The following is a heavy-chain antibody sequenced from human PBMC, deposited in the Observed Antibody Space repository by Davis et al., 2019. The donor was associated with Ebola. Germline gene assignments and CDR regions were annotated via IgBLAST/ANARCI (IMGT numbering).Heavy chain of an antibody. CDR3: AKDSGYYGNFDY. Sequence: MPSETLSLTCAVYGGSFSGYYWSWIRQPPGKGLEWIGEINHSGSTNYNPSLKSRVTISVDTSKNQFSLKLSSVTAADTAVYYCAKDSGYYGNFDYWGQGTLVTVSS. J-gene: IGHJ4*02. V-gene: IGHV4-34*01. CDR2: INHSGST. D-gene: IGHD3-10*01. CDR1: GGSFSGYY.